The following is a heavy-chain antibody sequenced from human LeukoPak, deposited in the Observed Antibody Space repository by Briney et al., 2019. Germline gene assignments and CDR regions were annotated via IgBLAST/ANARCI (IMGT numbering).Heavy chain of an antibody. V-gene: IGHV1-2*02. CDR2: INPNSGGT. D-gene: IGHD3-3*01. Sequence: GASVKVSCKASGYTFTGYYMHWVRQAPGQGLEWMGWINPNSGGTNYAQKFQGRVTMTRDTSISTAYMELSRLRSDDTAVYYCARVDDFWSGYSLDYWGQGTLVTVSS. CDR3: ARVDDFWSGYSLDY. CDR1: GYTFTGYY. J-gene: IGHJ4*02.